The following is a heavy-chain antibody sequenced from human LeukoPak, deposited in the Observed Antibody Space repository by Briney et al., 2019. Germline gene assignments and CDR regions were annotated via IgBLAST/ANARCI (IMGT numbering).Heavy chain of an antibody. V-gene: IGHV3-48*04. CDR1: GFTFSSYS. CDR2: ISSSSSTI. D-gene: IGHD6-13*01. Sequence: PGGSLRLSCAASGFTFSSYSMNWVRQAPGKGLEWVSYISSSSSTIYYADSVKGRFTISRDNAKNSLYLQMNSLRAEDTAVYYCASPRGLSSSRYYFDYWGQGTLVTVSS. J-gene: IGHJ4*02. CDR3: ASPRGLSSSRYYFDY.